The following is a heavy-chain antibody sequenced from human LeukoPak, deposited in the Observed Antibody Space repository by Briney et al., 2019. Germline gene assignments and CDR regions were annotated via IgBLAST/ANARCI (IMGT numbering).Heavy chain of an antibody. D-gene: IGHD2/OR15-2a*01. V-gene: IGHV3-23*01. CDR1: GFTFTNYA. J-gene: IGHJ4*02. CDR3: AKNIRNGWAFYVY. Sequence: GGSLRLSCAASGFTFTNYAMTWVRQAPGKGLEWVSAISGSGEDTYYTDSVKGRFTVSRDNSKNTLYLQMNSLRAGDTAVYYCAKNIRNGWAFYVYWGQGKLVTVSS. CDR2: ISGSGEDT.